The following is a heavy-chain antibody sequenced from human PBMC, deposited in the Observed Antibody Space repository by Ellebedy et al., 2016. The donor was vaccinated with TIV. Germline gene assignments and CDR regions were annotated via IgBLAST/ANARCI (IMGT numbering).Heavy chain of an antibody. CDR3: VGRRQGTSSGWF. J-gene: IGHJ1*01. V-gene: IGHV3-74*01. Sequence: GGSLRLSCAASGFTFSSSWIHRVRQAPGKGLLWVSRIDPNGGSIAYADSVKGRFTISRDNARNTVYLQLDSLRAEDTAVYYCVGRRQGTSSGWFWGQGTLVTVS. CDR1: GFTFSSSW. D-gene: IGHD6-19*01. CDR2: IDPNGGSI.